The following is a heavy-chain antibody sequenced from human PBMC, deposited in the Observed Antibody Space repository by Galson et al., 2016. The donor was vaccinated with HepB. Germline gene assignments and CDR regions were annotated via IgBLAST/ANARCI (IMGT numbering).Heavy chain of an antibody. D-gene: IGHD3-10*01. CDR3: TTDRLGWAPAWFGESFDY. Sequence: SLRLSCAASGFTFSHAWMNWVRQAPGKGLEWVGRIKRITDGGTTDYAAPVKARFTISRDDSKNTVYLQMNSLKTEDTAVYYCTTDRLGWAPAWFGESFDYWGQGALVTVSS. V-gene: IGHV3-15*07. J-gene: IGHJ4*02. CDR1: GFTFSHAW. CDR2: IKRITDGGTT.